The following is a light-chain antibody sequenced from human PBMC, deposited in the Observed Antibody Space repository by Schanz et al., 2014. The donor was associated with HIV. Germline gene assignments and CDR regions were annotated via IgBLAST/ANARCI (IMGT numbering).Light chain of an antibody. J-gene: IGKJ4*01. CDR3: QQGGSWPLT. CDR2: GAS. CDR1: QSISTH. Sequence: EIVLTQSPGTLSLSPGEVGTLSCRASQSISTHLAWYQQKPGQAPTLLIYGASKRATGIPDRFIGSGSGTDFTLTINRLEPEDFAVYYCQQGGSWPLTFGGGTTVEFK. V-gene: IGKV3-11*01.